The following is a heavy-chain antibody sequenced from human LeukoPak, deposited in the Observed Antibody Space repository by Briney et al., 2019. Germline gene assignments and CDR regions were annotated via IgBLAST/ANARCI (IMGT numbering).Heavy chain of an antibody. CDR3: ARDSGYDLYFDY. CDR1: GLTFSNAW. CDR2: INWNGGST. D-gene: IGHD5-12*01. Sequence: GGSLRLSCAASGLTFSNAWMSWVRQAPGRGLEWVSGINWNGGSTGYADSVKGRFTISRDNAKNSLYLQMNSLRAEDTALYYCARDSGYDLYFDYWGQGTLVTVSS. V-gene: IGHV3-20*04. J-gene: IGHJ4*02.